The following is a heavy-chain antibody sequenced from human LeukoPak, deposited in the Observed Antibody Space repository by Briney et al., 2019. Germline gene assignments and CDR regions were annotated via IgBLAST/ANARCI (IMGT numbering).Heavy chain of an antibody. J-gene: IGHJ4*02. CDR2: INPNSGGT. Sequence: WASVKVSCKASGYTFTGYYMHWVRQAPGQGLEWMGCINPNSGGTNYAQKFQGRVTMTRDTSISTAYMELSRLRSDDTAVYYCARGHALRYFDWLLYRDSPFDYWGQGTLVTVSS. CDR1: GYTFTGYY. D-gene: IGHD3-9*01. CDR3: ARGHALRYFDWLLYRDSPFDY. V-gene: IGHV1-2*02.